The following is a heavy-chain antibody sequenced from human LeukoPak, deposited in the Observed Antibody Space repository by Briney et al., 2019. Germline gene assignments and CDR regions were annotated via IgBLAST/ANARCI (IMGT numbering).Heavy chain of an antibody. D-gene: IGHD6-13*01. V-gene: IGHV3-15*01. Sequence: GGSLRLSCAASGFTFSNAWMSWVRQAPGKGLEWVGRIKSKADGGTTDYAAPVKGRFTISRDDSKNTLYLQMNSLRAEDTAVYYCARLMYKGISAAGPYAFDIWGQGTMVTVSS. CDR1: GFTFSNAW. CDR3: ARLMYKGISAAGPYAFDI. CDR2: IKSKADGGTT. J-gene: IGHJ3*02.